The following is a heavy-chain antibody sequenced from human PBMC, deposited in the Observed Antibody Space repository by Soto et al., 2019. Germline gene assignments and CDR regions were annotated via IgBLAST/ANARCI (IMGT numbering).Heavy chain of an antibody. J-gene: IGHJ6*02. D-gene: IGHD4-17*01. Sequence: QVQLQESGPGLVKPSETLSLTCTVSGGSISTYYWSWIRQPPGKGLEWIGYIYYSGSTNYNPSLKSRVTISVDTSKNQFSLKLRSVTAADTAVYYCARCGDRPYYYYYGMDVWGQGTTVTVSS. CDR1: GGSISTYY. CDR2: IYYSGST. V-gene: IGHV4-59*01. CDR3: ARCGDRPYYYYYGMDV.